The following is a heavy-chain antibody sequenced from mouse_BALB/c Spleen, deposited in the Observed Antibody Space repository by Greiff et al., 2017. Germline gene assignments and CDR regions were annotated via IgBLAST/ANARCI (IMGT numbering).Heavy chain of an antibody. D-gene: IGHD2-1*01. CDR3: AREGGNYYFDY. V-gene: IGHV5-15*02. CDR1: GFTFSDYG. J-gene: IGHJ2*01. Sequence: DVQLVESGGGLVQPGGSRKLSCAASGFTFSDYGMAWVRQAPGKGPEWVAFISNLAYSIYYADTVTGRFTISRENAKNTLYLEMSSLRSEDTAMYYCAREGGNYYFDYWGQGTTLTVSS. CDR2: ISNLAYSI.